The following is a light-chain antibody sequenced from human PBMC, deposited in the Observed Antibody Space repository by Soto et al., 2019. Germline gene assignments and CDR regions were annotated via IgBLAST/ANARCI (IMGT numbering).Light chain of an antibody. J-gene: IGLJ2*01. V-gene: IGLV4-69*01. Sequence: QLVLTQSPSASASLGASVKLTCTLSSGHNSYAIAWHQQQPEKGPRYLMKLDSDGSHTKGDAIPDRFSGSSSGAERYLTISSLQSEDEADYYCQTWGTGIHVVFGGGTQLTVL. CDR2: LDSDGSH. CDR3: QTWGTGIHVV. CDR1: SGHNSYA.